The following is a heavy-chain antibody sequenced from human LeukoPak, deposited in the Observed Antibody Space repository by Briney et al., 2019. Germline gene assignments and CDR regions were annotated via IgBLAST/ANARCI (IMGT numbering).Heavy chain of an antibody. D-gene: IGHD3-10*01. Sequence: SETLSLTCAVYGGSFSGYYWSWIRQPPGKGLEWIGEINHSGSTNYNPSLKSRVTISVDTSKNQFSLKLSSVTAADTAVYYCARRALWFGELLGQRYYYYYMDVWGKGTTVTVS. CDR2: INHSGST. CDR1: GGSFSGYY. CDR3: ARRALWFGELLGQRYYYYYMDV. V-gene: IGHV4-34*01. J-gene: IGHJ6*03.